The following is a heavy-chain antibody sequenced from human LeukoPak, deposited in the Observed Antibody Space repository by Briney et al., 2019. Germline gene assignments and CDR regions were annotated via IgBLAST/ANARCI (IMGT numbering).Heavy chain of an antibody. CDR3: ARDKEVRGAWIQLWSPNLSYFDY. Sequence: SETLSLTCTVSGGSISSYYWSWIRQPPGKGLEWIGYIYYSGSTYYNPSLKSRVTISVDTSKNQFSVKLSSVTAAETAVYYCARDKEVRGAWIQLWSPNLSYFDYWGQGTLVTVSS. CDR2: IYYSGST. J-gene: IGHJ4*02. D-gene: IGHD5-18*01. CDR1: GGSISSYY. V-gene: IGHV4-59*12.